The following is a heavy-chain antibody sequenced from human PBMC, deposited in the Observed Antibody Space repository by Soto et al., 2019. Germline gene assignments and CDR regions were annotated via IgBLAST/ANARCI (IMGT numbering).Heavy chain of an antibody. Sequence: LSGPCVVSKFSLRSGYYWGWIRQSPGKGLEWIASIYRSGTTSYNPSLKSRVTISVDPSKNQFPLMLTAVTAADTAVYYCARTHSGSYYSVFNYLGRGSLVTVSS. D-gene: IGHD1-26*01. CDR3: ARTHSGSYYSVFNY. CDR2: IYRSGTT. J-gene: IGHJ4*02. CDR1: KFSLRSGYY. V-gene: IGHV4-38-2*01.